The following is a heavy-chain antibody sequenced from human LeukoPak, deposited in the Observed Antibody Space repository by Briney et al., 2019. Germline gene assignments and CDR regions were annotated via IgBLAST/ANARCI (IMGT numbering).Heavy chain of an antibody. CDR1: GFTFSNAW. Sequence: GGSLRLSCAASGFTFSNAWMSWVRQAPGKGLEWVGRIKSKTDGGTTDYAVPVKGRFTISRDDSKNTLYLQMNSLKTEDTAVYYCTSGIVGAIPDYWGQGTLVTVSS. V-gene: IGHV3-15*01. CDR2: IKSKTDGGTT. J-gene: IGHJ4*02. CDR3: TSGIVGAIPDY. D-gene: IGHD1-26*01.